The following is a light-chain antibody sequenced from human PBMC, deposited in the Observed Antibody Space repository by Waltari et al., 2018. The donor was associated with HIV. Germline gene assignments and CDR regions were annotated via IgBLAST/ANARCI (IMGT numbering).Light chain of an antibody. Sequence: DIQMTQSPSSLSASVGDRVTITCRASQGISNSLAWYQQKPGKAPKLLLYAASRLESGVPSRFSGSGSGTDYTITISSLQPEDFATYYCQQYYSTLALTFGGGTKVEIK. CDR1: QGISNS. J-gene: IGKJ4*01. CDR2: AAS. V-gene: IGKV1-NL1*01. CDR3: QQYYSTLALT.